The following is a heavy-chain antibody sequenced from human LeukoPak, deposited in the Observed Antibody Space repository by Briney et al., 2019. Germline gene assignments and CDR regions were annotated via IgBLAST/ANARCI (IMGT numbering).Heavy chain of an antibody. CDR2: ISAYNGNT. V-gene: IGHV1-18*01. CDR3: ARGGLSYDRSSYYYYYYMDV. Sequence: ASVKVSCKASGYTFTSYGISWVRQAPGQGLEWTGWISAYNGNTNYAQKIQGRVTMTTDTSTSTAYMELRSLRSDDTAVYYCARGGLSYDRSSYYYYYYMDVWGKGTTVTVSS. J-gene: IGHJ6*03. CDR1: GYTFTSYG. D-gene: IGHD3-22*01.